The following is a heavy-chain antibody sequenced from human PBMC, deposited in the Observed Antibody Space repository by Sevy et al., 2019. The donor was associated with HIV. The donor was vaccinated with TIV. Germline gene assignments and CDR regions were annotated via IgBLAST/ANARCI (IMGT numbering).Heavy chain of an antibody. J-gene: IGHJ4*02. D-gene: IGHD6-13*01. CDR1: GFTFSIYW. Sequence: GSLRLSCAASGFTFSIYWMTWVRQAQGKGLEWVANIKPDGSKKYYVDSVKGRFTISRDNAENSLYLQMNSLRAEDTAVYYCARAIALADSYWGQGTQVTVSS. V-gene: IGHV3-7*01. CDR3: ARAIALADSY. CDR2: IKPDGSKK.